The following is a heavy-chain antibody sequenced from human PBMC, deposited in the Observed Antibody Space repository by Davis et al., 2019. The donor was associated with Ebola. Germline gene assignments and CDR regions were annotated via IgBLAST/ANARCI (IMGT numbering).Heavy chain of an antibody. CDR2: IRSKANSYAT. J-gene: IGHJ4*02. CDR1: GFTSSGSG. CDR3: TTEVGATDY. D-gene: IGHD1-26*01. V-gene: IGHV3-73*01. Sequence: PGGSLRFSCAASGFTSSGSGMHWVRQASGKGLEWVGRIRSKANSYATAYAASVKGRFTISRDDSKNTAYLQMNSLKTEDTAVYYCTTEVGATDYWGQGTLVTVSS.